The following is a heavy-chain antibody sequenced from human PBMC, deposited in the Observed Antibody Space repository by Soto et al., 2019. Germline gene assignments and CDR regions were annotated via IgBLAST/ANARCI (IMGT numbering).Heavy chain of an antibody. V-gene: IGHV1-69*01. CDR3: ARASGRSLYNWFDP. Sequence: QVQLVQSGAEVKKPGSSVTVSCKASGGNFSNSGISWVRQAPVQGLEWMGGIVPLFGTTNYAHKFRGRVTFTANESTSTAYMEVARLRSADTAIYYCARASGRSLYNWFDPWGQVTLVTVST. J-gene: IGHJ5*02. CDR1: GGNFSNSG. CDR2: IVPLFGTT. D-gene: IGHD1-26*01.